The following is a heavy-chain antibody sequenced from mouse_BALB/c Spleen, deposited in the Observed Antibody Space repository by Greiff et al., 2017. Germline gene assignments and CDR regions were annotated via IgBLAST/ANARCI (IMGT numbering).Heavy chain of an antibody. CDR3: AGGLLRYYYFDY. V-gene: IGHV1-4*01. Sequence: VQLQQSGAELARPGASVKMSCKASGYTFTSYTMHWVKQRPGQGLEWIGYINPSSGYTNYNQKFKDKATLTADKSSSTAYMQLSSLTSEDSAVYYCAGGLLRYYYFDYWGQGTTLTVSS. D-gene: IGHD1-1*01. CDR2: INPSSGYT. J-gene: IGHJ2*01. CDR1: GYTFTSYT.